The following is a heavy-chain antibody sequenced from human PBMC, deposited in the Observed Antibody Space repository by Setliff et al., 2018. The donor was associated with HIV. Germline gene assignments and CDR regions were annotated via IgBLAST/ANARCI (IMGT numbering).Heavy chain of an antibody. CDR1: GYTFTNYY. CDR2: INPNSGGT. J-gene: IGHJ3*02. V-gene: IGHV1-2*02. Sequence: GASVKVSCKASGYTFTNYYIHWVRQAPGQGLEWMGWINPNSGGTNYAQKFQGRVTVTRDTSINTAYVELNSLKSDDTAVYYCARDYLHVFDIWGQGTMVTVSS. CDR3: ARDYLHVFDI.